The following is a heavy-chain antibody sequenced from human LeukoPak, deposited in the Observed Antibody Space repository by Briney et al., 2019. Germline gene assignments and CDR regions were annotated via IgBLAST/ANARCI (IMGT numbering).Heavy chain of an antibody. J-gene: IGHJ4*02. CDR2: IRYDGSNK. CDR1: GFTFSSYG. CDR3: ATKLELPSFGQYPDY. V-gene: IGHV3-30*02. Sequence: QTGGSLRLSCAASGFTFSSYGMHWVRQAPGKGLEWVAFIRYDGSNKYYADSVKGRFTISRDNSKNTLYLQMNSLRAEDTAVYYCATKLELPSFGQYPDYWGQGTLVTVSS. D-gene: IGHD1-7*01.